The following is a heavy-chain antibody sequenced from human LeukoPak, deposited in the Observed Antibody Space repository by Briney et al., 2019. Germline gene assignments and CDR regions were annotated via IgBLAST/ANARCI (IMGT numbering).Heavy chain of an antibody. J-gene: IGHJ4*01. CDR2: ISAYGDGK. V-gene: IGHV3-43*02. CDR3: AKDQAYYYDNSGPI. Sequence: GGSLRLSCVASRFGFEHYGMHWVRQAPGKGLEWVALISAYGDGKKYADSVKGRFTVSRDNSKGSLYLQMGSLTTEDTALYYCAKDQAYYYDNSGPIWGQGTLVTVSS. D-gene: IGHD3-22*01. CDR1: RFGFEHYG.